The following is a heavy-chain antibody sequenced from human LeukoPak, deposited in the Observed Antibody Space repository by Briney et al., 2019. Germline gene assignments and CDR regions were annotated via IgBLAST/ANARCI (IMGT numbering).Heavy chain of an antibody. CDR2: IYSGGST. J-gene: IGHJ4*02. CDR1: GFTLSSNY. Sequence: GGSLRLSCVASGFTLSSNYMSWVRQAPGKGLEWVSVIYSGGSTYYADSVKGRFTISRDNSTNTLYLQINSLRAEDTAVYYCARYYYDSSGYSPFDYWGQGTLLTVSS. V-gene: IGHV3-66*01. D-gene: IGHD3-22*01. CDR3: ARYYYDSSGYSPFDY.